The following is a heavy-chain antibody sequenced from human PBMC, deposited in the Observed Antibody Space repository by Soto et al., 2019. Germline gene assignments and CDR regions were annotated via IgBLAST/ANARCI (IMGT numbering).Heavy chain of an antibody. J-gene: IGHJ4*02. D-gene: IGHD6-19*01. CDR1: GFTFSSYA. V-gene: IGHV3-30-3*01. Sequence: QVQLVESGGGVVQPGRSLRLSCAASGFTFSSYAMHWVRQAPGKGLEWVAVISYDGSNKYYADSVKGRFTISRDNSKNTLYLQMNSLRAEDTAVYYCARDRQWLTVGYFDYWGQGTLVTVSS. CDR2: ISYDGSNK. CDR3: ARDRQWLTVGYFDY.